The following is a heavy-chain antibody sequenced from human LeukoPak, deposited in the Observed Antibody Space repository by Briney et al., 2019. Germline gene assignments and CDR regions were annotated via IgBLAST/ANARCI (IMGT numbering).Heavy chain of an antibody. CDR1: GFTFSNAW. CDR2: INGSGGST. CDR3: AKASPMVTSRFDY. V-gene: IGHV3-23*01. Sequence: PGGSLRLSCAASGFTFSNAWMSWVRQAPAKGLEWVSAINGSGGSTYYADSVKGRFTISRDNSKNTLYLQMNSLRAEDTAVYYCAKASPMVTSRFDYWGQGTLVTVSS. D-gene: IGHD5-18*01. J-gene: IGHJ4*02.